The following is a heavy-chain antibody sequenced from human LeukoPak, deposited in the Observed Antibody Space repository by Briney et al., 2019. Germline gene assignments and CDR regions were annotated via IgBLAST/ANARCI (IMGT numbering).Heavy chain of an antibody. Sequence: GGSLRLSCAASGFTFNNYAMNWVRQTPGGRLEWVSFIGISSGPLLYADSVKGRFTISRDNAKASVYLQMNRLRAEDAAVYYCARAKGYTSSYSFDYWGQGILVTVSS. CDR2: IGISSGPL. CDR3: ARAKGYTSSYSFDY. D-gene: IGHD3-10*01. V-gene: IGHV3-48*04. CDR1: GFTFNNYA. J-gene: IGHJ4*02.